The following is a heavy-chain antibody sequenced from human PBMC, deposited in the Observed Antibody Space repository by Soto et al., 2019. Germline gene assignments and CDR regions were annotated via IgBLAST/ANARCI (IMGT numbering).Heavy chain of an antibody. CDR3: ATGWLFIAVAEYAFDI. CDR1: GYTFTSYY. CDR2: IDPSGGGT. Sequence: ASVKVSCKASGYTFTSYYIHWVRQAPGQGLEWMGIIDPSGGGTIYARKFQGRVTMTEDTSTDTAYMELSSLRSEDTAVYYCATGWLFIAVAEYAFDIWGQGTMVTVSS. J-gene: IGHJ3*02. V-gene: IGHV1-46*01. D-gene: IGHD6-19*01.